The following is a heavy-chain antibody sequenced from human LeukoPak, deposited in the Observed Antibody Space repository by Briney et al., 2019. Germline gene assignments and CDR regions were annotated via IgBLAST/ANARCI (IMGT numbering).Heavy chain of an antibody. J-gene: IGHJ4*02. CDR3: AKPLYPYTLGTSDY. V-gene: IGHV3-30*02. Sequence: GGSLRLSCAASGFTFSSYGMHWVRQAPGKGLEWVAFIRYDGSDKFYTDSVKGRFTISRDNSKNTLYLQMNSVRAEDTAVYYCAKPLYPYTLGTSDYWGQGTLVTVSS. CDR2: IRYDGSDK. D-gene: IGHD3-16*01. CDR1: GFTFSSYG.